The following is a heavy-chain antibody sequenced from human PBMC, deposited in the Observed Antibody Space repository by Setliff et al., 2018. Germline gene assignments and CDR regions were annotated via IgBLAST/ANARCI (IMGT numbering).Heavy chain of an antibody. Sequence: GGSLRLSCAASGFTFSNYEMNWVRQAPGKGLEWVSYINSGGSLIYYADSVKGRFTISRDNAKNSVYLQMNSLRPEDTAVYYCARTCSGSGCYAGLESWGQGTPVTVSS. D-gene: IGHD2-15*01. CDR2: INSGGSLI. V-gene: IGHV3-48*03. CDR3: ARTCSGSGCYAGLES. CDR1: GFTFSNYE. J-gene: IGHJ4*02.